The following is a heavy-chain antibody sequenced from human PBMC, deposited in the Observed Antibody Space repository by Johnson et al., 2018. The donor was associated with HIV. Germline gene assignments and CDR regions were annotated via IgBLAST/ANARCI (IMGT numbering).Heavy chain of an antibody. D-gene: IGHD6-19*01. CDR1: RFTFSSYG. J-gene: IGHJ3*02. CDR3: AKDCSSGWWRITKSDAFDI. V-gene: IGHV3-33*06. CDR2: IWYDGSNK. Sequence: QMLLVEYGGGVVRPGGSLRLSCVASRFTFSSYGMHWVRQAPGKGLEWVAVIWYDGSNKYYADSVKGRFTISRDNSKNTLYLQMNSLRAEDTAVYYCAKDCSSGWWRITKSDAFDIWGQGTTVTVSS.